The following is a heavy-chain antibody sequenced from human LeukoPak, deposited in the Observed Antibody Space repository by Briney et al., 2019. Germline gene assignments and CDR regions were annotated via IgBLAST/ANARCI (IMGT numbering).Heavy chain of an antibody. D-gene: IGHD2-15*01. Sequence: GGSLRLSCAGSGFTFRSYWMSWVRQAPGKGLEWVANIKQDGSEKYYVDSVKGRFTISRDNGKNSLYLQMNSLRAEDTAVYYCVREARESGGVDYWGQGTLVTVSS. CDR1: GFTFRSYW. CDR3: VREARESGGVDY. CDR2: IKQDGSEK. J-gene: IGHJ4*02. V-gene: IGHV3-7*01.